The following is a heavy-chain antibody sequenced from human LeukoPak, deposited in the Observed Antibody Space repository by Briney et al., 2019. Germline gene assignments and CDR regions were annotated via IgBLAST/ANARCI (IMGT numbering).Heavy chain of an antibody. CDR3: ARVKGGYCSSTSCYAWFDP. J-gene: IGHJ5*02. CDR1: GGSVSSGSYY. CDR2: IYYSGST. D-gene: IGHD2-2*01. Sequence: KPSETLSLTCTVSGGSVSSGSYYWSWIRQPPGKGLEWIGYIYYSGSTNYNPSLKSRVTISVDTSKNQFSLKLSSVTAADTAVYYCARVKGGYCSSTSCYAWFDPWGQGTLVTVSS. V-gene: IGHV4-61*01.